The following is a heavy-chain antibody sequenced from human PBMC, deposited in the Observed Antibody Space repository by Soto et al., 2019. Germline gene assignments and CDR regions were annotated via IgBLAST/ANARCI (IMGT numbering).Heavy chain of an antibody. D-gene: IGHD4-4*01. CDR2: VYHAGST. CDR1: GGSISSHY. V-gene: IGHV4-4*08. CDR3: ASFPVILGRDSRAIFDF. Sequence: QVQLQESGPGLVKPSENLSLTCTASGGSISSHYWNWIRQPPGKGMEWIGFVYHAGSTFYNPSLRGRVTISVDSSKNQLSLNLSSVTAADTAVYYCASFPVILGRDSRAIFDFWGQGTLVTVSS. J-gene: IGHJ4*02.